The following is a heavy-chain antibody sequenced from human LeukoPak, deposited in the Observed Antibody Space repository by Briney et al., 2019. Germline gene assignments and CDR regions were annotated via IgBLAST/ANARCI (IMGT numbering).Heavy chain of an antibody. CDR1: GFTFSSYS. D-gene: IGHD2-2*01. V-gene: IGHV3-21*01. J-gene: IGHJ4*02. Sequence: GGSLRLSCAAFGFTFSSYSMNWVRQAPGKGLEWVSSISSSSSYIYYADSVKGRFTISRDNAKNSLYLQMNSLRAEDTAVCYCARGMVSAAITAVDYWGQGTLVTVSS. CDR2: ISSSSSYI. CDR3: ARGMVSAAITAVDY.